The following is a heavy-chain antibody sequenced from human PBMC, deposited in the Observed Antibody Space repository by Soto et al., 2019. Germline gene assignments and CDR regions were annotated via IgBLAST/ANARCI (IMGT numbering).Heavy chain of an antibody. J-gene: IGHJ6*02. CDR1: GGSISSGGYY. D-gene: IGHD2-8*01. CDR3: ARDGGYCTNGVCYQPPGGMDV. Sequence: QVQLQESGPGLVKPSQTLSLTCTVSGGSISSGGYYCSSIRQHPGKGLEWIGYIYYSGSTYYNPSLKSRVTISVDTSKNQLSLKLSSVTAADTAVYYCARDGGYCTNGVCYQPPGGMDVWGQGTTVTVSS. V-gene: IGHV4-31*03. CDR2: IYYSGST.